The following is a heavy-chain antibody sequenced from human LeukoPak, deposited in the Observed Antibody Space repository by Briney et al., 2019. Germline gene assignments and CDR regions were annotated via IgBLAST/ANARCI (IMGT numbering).Heavy chain of an antibody. J-gene: IGHJ6*04. CDR3: AKSTRAVMAMMDV. V-gene: IGHV3-21*01. CDR1: GFTFSNYS. CDR2: ISSRSTYI. D-gene: IGHD3-16*01. Sequence: GGSLTLSCAASGFTFSNYSMNWVRQAPGKGLEWVSSISSRSTYIYHADSVKGRFTISRDNAKNSLFLQMNSLRAEDTAVYFCAKSTRAVMAMMDVWGKGTTVTVSS.